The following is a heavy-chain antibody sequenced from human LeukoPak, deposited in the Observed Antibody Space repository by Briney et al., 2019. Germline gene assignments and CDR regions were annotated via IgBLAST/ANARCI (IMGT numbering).Heavy chain of an antibody. Sequence: GGSLRLSCAASGFTFSSYAMHWVRQAPGKGLEWVSAISGSGGSTYYADSVKGRFAISRDNSKNTLYLQMNSLRAEDTAVYYCAKDRRAGSYDYWGQGTLVTVSS. CDR3: AKDRRAGSYDY. V-gene: IGHV3-23*01. CDR2: ISGSGGST. J-gene: IGHJ4*02. D-gene: IGHD3-10*01. CDR1: GFTFSSYA.